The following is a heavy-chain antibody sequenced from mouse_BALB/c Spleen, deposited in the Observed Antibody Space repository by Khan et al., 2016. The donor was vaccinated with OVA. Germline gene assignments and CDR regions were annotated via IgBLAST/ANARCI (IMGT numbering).Heavy chain of an antibody. Sequence: EVQLQESGPGLAKPSQSLSLTCTVTAYSLTSDYAWNWIRQFPGHKLEWLGSLSYSGSTSSTPPLKSRISISRVFSKNQFFLRSTSATIEHTASCGSAGGRTYWGQGTLVTGS. J-gene: IGHJ3*01. CDR3: AGGRTY. V-gene: IGHV3-2*02. CDR2: LSYSGST. CDR1: AYSLTSDYA. D-gene: IGHD3-3*01.